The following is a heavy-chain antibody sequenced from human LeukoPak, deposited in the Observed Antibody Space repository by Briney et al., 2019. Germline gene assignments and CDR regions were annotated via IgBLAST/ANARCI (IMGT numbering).Heavy chain of an antibody. Sequence: PGGSLRLSCAASGFTFSSYAMSWVRQAPGEGLEWVSAISGSGGSTYYADSVKGRFTISRDNSKTTLYLQMNSLRAVDTAVYYCALTVTTWDFDYWGQGTLVTVSS. CDR3: ALTVTTWDFDY. CDR2: ISGSGGST. J-gene: IGHJ4*02. CDR1: GFTFSSYA. V-gene: IGHV3-23*01. D-gene: IGHD4-17*01.